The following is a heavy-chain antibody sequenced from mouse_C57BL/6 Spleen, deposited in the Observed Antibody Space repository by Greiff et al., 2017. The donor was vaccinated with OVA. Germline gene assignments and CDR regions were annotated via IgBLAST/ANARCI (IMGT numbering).Heavy chain of an antibody. CDR3: TSWTVVATRYFDV. V-gene: IGHV1-15*01. CDR1: GYTFTDYE. J-gene: IGHJ1*03. Sequence: QVQLKESGAELVRPGASVTLSCKASGYTFTDYEMHWVKQTPVHGLEWIGAIDPGTGGTAYNQKFKGKAILTADKSSSTAYMELRSLTSEDSAVYYCTSWTVVATRYFDVWGTGTTVTVSS. CDR2: IDPGTGGT. D-gene: IGHD1-1*01.